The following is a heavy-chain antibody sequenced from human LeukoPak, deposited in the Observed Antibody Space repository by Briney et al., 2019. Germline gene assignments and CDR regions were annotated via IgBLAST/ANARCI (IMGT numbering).Heavy chain of an antibody. D-gene: IGHD1-26*01. CDR1: GFTFSHYA. CDR3: ARGSGSYDI. Sequence: GGSLRLSCAASGFTFSHYAMSWVRQAPGKGLEWVSVISGSGSSTYYADSVKGRFTVSRDNSKNTLYLQMNSLRAEDTAVYYCARGSGSYDIWGQGTLVTVSS. CDR2: ISGSGSST. V-gene: IGHV3-23*01. J-gene: IGHJ4*02.